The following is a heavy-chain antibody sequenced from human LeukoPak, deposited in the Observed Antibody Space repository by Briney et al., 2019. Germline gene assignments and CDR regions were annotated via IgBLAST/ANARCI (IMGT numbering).Heavy chain of an antibody. Sequence: PSETLSPTCTVSGGSISSYYWSWIRQPPGKGLEWIGYIYYSGSTNYNPSLKSRVTISVDTSKNQFSLKLSSVTAADTAVYYCARAPYCSGGSCYSGAFDIWGQGTMVTVSS. J-gene: IGHJ3*02. CDR2: IYYSGST. V-gene: IGHV4-59*01. CDR3: ARAPYCSGGSCYSGAFDI. D-gene: IGHD2-15*01. CDR1: GGSISSYY.